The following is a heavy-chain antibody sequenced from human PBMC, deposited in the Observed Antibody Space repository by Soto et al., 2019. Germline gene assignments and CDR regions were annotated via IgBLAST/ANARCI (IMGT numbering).Heavy chain of an antibody. CDR1: GGTFSSYA. J-gene: IGHJ6*02. Sequence: SVKVSCKASGGTFSSYAISWVRQAPGQGLEWMGGIIPIFGTANYAQKFQGRVTITADESTSTAYMELSSLRSEDTAVYYCAITYNWNYVPYYYYGMDVWGQGTTVTVSS. CDR3: AITYNWNYVPYYYYGMDV. D-gene: IGHD1-7*01. V-gene: IGHV1-69*13. CDR2: IIPIFGTA.